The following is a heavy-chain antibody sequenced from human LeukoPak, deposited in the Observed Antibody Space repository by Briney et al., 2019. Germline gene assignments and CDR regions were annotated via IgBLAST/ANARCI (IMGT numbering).Heavy chain of an antibody. D-gene: IGHD5/OR15-5a*01. Sequence: PSQTLSLTCTVSGGSISSSNDYWSWIRQSAGKGLEWIGRIYTSGTSNYNPSLKSRVTISVDTSKNQFSLRLSSVTAADTAVYYCARSTQPSYFDYWGQGTLVTVSS. J-gene: IGHJ4*02. V-gene: IGHV4-61*02. CDR3: ARSTQPSYFDY. CDR1: GGSISSSNDY. CDR2: IYTSGTS.